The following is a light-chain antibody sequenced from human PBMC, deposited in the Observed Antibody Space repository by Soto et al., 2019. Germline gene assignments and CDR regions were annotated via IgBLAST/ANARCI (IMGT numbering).Light chain of an antibody. J-gene: IGKJ4*01. V-gene: IGKV3-11*01. CDR2: DAS. CDR1: QSVSSH. CDR3: QQRSNWPAT. Sequence: EIVLIQVPATPFLSPGGRATLSCRASQSVSSHLAWYQQKPGQAPRLLIYDASNRATGIPARFSGSGSGTDFTLTISSLEPEDFAVYYCQQRSNWPATFGGGTKVDIK.